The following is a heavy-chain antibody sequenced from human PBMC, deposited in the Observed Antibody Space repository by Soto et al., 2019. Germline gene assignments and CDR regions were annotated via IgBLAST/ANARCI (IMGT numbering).Heavy chain of an antibody. J-gene: IGHJ6*02. D-gene: IGHD6-19*01. CDR3: AKDLGSGMMYYFYGMDV. Sequence: SETLSLTCTVSGGFISNYYWSWVRQSPGKGLEWIGYIYYSGTTNYNPSLKSRVTILLDMSKNQFSLRLRSVTAADTAVYYCAKDLGSGMMYYFYGMDVWGQGTTVTVSS. V-gene: IGHV4-59*01. CDR1: GGFISNYY. CDR2: IYYSGTT.